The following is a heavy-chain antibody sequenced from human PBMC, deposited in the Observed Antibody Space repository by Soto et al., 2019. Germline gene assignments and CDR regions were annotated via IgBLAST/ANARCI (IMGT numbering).Heavy chain of an antibody. V-gene: IGHV5-10-1*01. Sequence: GSLKISCKGSGYSFTSYWITWVRQIPGKGLEWVGRIDPSDSFTKYSPPFQGRVTISHDKSISTAYLQWSSLKASDTAIYYCARLGDYGGNSDYYYGMDVWGQGTTVTVSS. CDR3: ARLGDYGGNSDYYYGMDV. J-gene: IGHJ6*02. D-gene: IGHD4-17*01. CDR2: IDPSDSFT. CDR1: GYSFTSYW.